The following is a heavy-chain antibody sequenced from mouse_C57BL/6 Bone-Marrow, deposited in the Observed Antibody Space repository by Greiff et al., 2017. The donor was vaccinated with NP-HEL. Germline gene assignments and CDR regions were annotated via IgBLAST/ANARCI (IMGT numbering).Heavy chain of an antibody. J-gene: IGHJ3*01. CDR3: ARSITTVVPFAY. Sequence: EVHLVESGPVLVKPGASVKMSCKASGYTFTDYYMNWVKQSHGKSLEWIGVINPYNGGTSYNQKFKGKATLTVDKSSSTAYMELNSLTSEDSAVYYCARSITTVVPFAYWGQGTLVTVSA. V-gene: IGHV1-19*01. D-gene: IGHD1-1*01. CDR1: GYTFTDYY. CDR2: INPYNGGT.